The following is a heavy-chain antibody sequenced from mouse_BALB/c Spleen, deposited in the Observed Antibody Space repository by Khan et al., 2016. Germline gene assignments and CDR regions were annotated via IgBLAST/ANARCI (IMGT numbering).Heavy chain of an antibody. Sequence: EVKLLESGGGLVQPGGSLKLSCAASGFAFSRYWMSWVRQAPGKGLEWIGEINPDSSTINYTPSLKDKFIISRDNAKNPLYLQMSNVRSEDTALYYDAARDYGSCSYAMNYWGQGTSVTVSS. CDR1: GFAFSRYW. CDR2: INPDSSTI. J-gene: IGHJ4*01. V-gene: IGHV4-1*02. CDR3: AARDYGSCSYAMNY. D-gene: IGHD1-1*01.